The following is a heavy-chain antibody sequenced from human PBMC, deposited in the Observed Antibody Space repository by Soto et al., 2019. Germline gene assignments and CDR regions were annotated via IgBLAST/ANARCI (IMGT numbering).Heavy chain of an antibody. J-gene: IGHJ4*02. CDR3: ARYNAASGTYYFDF. D-gene: IGHD6-13*01. Sequence: SETLSLTCGVSGASVSSTYWWSWVRQPPGKGPEWIGEINHRGSANYNPSLKSRVTISVDISKSQFSLRLTSVTAADTAVYYCARYNAASGTYYFDFWGQGALVTVSS. CDR1: GASVSSTYW. V-gene: IGHV4-4*02. CDR2: INHRGSA.